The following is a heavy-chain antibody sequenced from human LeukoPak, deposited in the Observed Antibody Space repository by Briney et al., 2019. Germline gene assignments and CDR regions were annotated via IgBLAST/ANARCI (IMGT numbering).Heavy chain of an antibody. CDR1: GYTFTSYD. D-gene: IGHD4-17*01. J-gene: IGHJ6*03. CDR2: MNPNSGNT. CDR3: ARDGRGYGDYYYYYMDV. V-gene: IGHV1-8*03. Sequence: ASVKVSCKASGYTFTSYDINWVRQATGQGLEWMGWMNPNSGNTGYAQKFQGRVTITRNTSISTAYMELSSLRSEDTAVYYCARDGRGYGDYYYYYMDVWGKGTTVTVSS.